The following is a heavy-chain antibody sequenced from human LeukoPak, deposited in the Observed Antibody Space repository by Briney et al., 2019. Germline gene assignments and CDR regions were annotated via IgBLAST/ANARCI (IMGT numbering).Heavy chain of an antibody. Sequence: GGSLRPSCAASGFTFSSYWMSWVRQAPGKGLEWVANIKQDGSEKYYVDSVKGRFTISRDNAKNSLYLQMNSLRAEDTAVYYCARILASYYYYGMDVWGQGTTVTVSS. V-gene: IGHV3-7*01. D-gene: IGHD5-12*01. CDR2: IKQDGSEK. J-gene: IGHJ6*02. CDR3: ARILASYYYYGMDV. CDR1: GFTFSSYW.